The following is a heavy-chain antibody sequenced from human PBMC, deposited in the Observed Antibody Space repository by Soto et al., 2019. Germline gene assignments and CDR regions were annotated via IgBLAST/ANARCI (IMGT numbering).Heavy chain of an antibody. CDR2: IYHSGST. D-gene: IGHD2-2*02. CDR1: GGSISSGGYS. V-gene: IGHV4-30-2*01. Sequence: QLQLQESGSGLVKPSQTLSLTCAVSGGSISSGGYSWSWIRQPPGKGLEWIGYIYHSGSTYYNPSRKSRVTISVDRAKNQFSLKLSSVTAADTAVYYCARAVGYCSSTSCYKMGAGFDPWGQGTLVTVSS. J-gene: IGHJ5*02. CDR3: ARAVGYCSSTSCYKMGAGFDP.